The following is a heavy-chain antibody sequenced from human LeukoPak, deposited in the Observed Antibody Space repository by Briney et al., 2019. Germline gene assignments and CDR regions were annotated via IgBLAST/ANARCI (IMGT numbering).Heavy chain of an antibody. Sequence: ASVKVSCKASGYTFTSYGISWVRQAPGQRLEWMGWINAGNGDTKYSQEFQGRLTITRDTSATTAYMELSSLTSEDMAVYYCARDRAPKTVTSEVDAFDIWGQGTMVTVSS. D-gene: IGHD4-17*01. CDR3: ARDRAPKTVTSEVDAFDI. CDR1: GYTFTSYG. J-gene: IGHJ3*02. V-gene: IGHV1-3*03. CDR2: INAGNGDT.